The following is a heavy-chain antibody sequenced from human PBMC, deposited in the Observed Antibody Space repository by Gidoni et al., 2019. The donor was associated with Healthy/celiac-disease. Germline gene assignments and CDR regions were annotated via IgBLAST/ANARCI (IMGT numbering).Heavy chain of an antibody. CDR2: IKSKTDGGTT. D-gene: IGHD3-16*02. CDR1: GFTFSNAW. Sequence: EVQLVESGGGLVKPGGSLRLSCAASGFTFSNAWMSWVRQAPGKGLEWVGRIKSKTDGGTTDYAAPVKGRFTISRDDSKNTLYLQMNSLKTEDTTVYYCTTNYPPKYDYVWGSYRYGPDYWGQGTLVTVSS. J-gene: IGHJ4*02. V-gene: IGHV3-15*01. CDR3: TTNYPPKYDYVWGSYRYGPDY.